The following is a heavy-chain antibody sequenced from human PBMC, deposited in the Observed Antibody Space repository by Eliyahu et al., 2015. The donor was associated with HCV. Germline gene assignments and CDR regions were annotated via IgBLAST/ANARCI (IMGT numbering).Heavy chain of an antibody. CDR2: INHSGST. V-gene: IGHV4-34*02. Sequence: QVQIQQWGAGLLKPSETLSLTCGVNGASFSSFYWSWVRQPPGKGLEWIGDINHSGSTNYNPSYKSRVSISVDTSKNQFSLKLISVTAADTAVYYCARGRKYVRWLDPWGQGTLVTVSS. J-gene: IGHJ5*02. CDR1: GASFSSFY. CDR3: ARGRKYVRWLDP. D-gene: IGHD2-2*01.